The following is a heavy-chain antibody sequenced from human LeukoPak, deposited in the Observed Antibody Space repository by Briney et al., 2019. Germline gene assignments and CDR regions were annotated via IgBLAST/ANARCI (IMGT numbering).Heavy chain of an antibody. CDR3: AHRRIRDGYSDRYFDY. D-gene: IGHD5-24*01. J-gene: IGHJ4*02. CDR2: IYWNDDK. V-gene: IGHV2-5*01. Sequence: SGPTLVKPTQTLTLTCTFSGFSLSTSGGVGWIRQPPGKALEWLALIYWNDDKRYSPSLKSRLTITKDTSKNQVVLTMTNMDPVDTATYYCAHRRIRDGYSDRYFDYWGQGTLVTVSS. CDR1: GFSLSTSGG.